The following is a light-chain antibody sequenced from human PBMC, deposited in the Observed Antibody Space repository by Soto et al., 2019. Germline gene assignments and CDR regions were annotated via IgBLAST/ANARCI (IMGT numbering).Light chain of an antibody. V-gene: IGLV1-47*01. J-gene: IGLJ2*01. CDR1: SSNIGSNY. CDR3: AAWDDSLSVL. Sequence: QSVLTQPPSASGTPGQRVTISCSGSSSNIGSNYVYWYQQLPGTAPKLLIYRNNQRPSGVPDRFSGPKSGTSASLAISGLRSEDEADYYCAAWDDSLSVLFGGGTKLTVL. CDR2: RNN.